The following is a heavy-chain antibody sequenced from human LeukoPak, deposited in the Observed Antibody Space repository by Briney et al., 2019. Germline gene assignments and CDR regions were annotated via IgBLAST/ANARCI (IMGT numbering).Heavy chain of an antibody. Sequence: GGSLRLSCAASGFILNNYGLIWVRQAPGKGLEWVSAISNDGGGTQYADFVEGRFTISRDNSKNTLFLQMSSLRAEDTALYYCARGSSGYFADLWGQGTLDTVSS. D-gene: IGHD3-22*01. CDR2: ISNDGGGT. J-gene: IGHJ5*02. CDR1: GFILNNYG. V-gene: IGHV3-23*01. CDR3: ARGSSGYFADL.